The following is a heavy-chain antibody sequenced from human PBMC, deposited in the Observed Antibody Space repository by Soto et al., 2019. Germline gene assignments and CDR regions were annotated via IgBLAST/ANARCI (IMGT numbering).Heavy chain of an antibody. Sequence: SETLSLTCAVSGGSISSSNWWSWVRQPPGKGLEWIGEIYHSGSTNYNPSLKSRVTISVDKSKNQFSLKLSSVTAADTAVYYCARGIHLQRAQNWFDPWGQGTLVTVSS. V-gene: IGHV4-4*02. CDR1: GGSISSSNW. CDR2: IYHSGST. CDR3: ARGIHLQRAQNWFDP. D-gene: IGHD6-13*01. J-gene: IGHJ5*02.